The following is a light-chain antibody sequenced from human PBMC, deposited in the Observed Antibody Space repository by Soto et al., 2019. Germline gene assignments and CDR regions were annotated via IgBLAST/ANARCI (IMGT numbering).Light chain of an antibody. CDR1: SSNIGNNY. Sequence: QSVLTQPPSVSAAPGQKVTISCSGSSSNIGNNYVSWYQQLPGTAPKLLIYENNKRPSGIPDRFSGSKSGTSATLGITGFQTGDEADYYCGTWDSSLSAYVFGTGTRSPS. CDR3: GTWDSSLSAYV. J-gene: IGLJ1*01. V-gene: IGLV1-51*02. CDR2: ENN.